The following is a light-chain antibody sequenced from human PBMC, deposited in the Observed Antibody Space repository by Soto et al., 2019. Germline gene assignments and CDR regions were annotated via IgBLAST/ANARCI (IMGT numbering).Light chain of an antibody. CDR1: QGVTTN. J-gene: IGKJ2*01. CDR2: DVS. V-gene: IGKV3-15*01. Sequence: EIVMTQSPATLSVSPGERATLSCRAGQGVTTNFAWYQQKSGQSPRLLIYDVSTRATGVPARFSGSGSGTEFTLTISSLQSEDFALYYCHQYNSWPPGTFGQGTKVDIK. CDR3: HQYNSWPPGT.